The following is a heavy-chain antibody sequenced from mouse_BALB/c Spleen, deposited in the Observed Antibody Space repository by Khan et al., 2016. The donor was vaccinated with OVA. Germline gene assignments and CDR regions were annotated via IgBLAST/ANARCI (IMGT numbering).Heavy chain of an antibody. J-gene: IGHJ4*01. CDR2: MWGDGGT. Sequence: QVQLKESGPGLVAPSQSLSITCTFSGFSLTSYGVSWVRQPQGKGLEWRGVMWGDGGTNYHSDLKSRLSISKDDSKSQDFLKLNSLQTDDTATYXCVSFYYGGSFYAMDYWGQVTSVTVSS. CDR3: VSFYYGGSFYAMDY. CDR1: GFSLTSYG. D-gene: IGHD1-1*01. V-gene: IGHV2-3*01.